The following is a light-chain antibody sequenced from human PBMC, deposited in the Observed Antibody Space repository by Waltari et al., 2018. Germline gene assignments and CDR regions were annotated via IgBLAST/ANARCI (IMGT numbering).Light chain of an antibody. V-gene: IGKV1-5*03. CDR1: QSIGNS. J-gene: IGKJ2*01. CDR2: ESS. CDR3: QQYYTYWSI. Sequence: DIQMTQSPATLSASVGDRVTITCRATQSIGNSLAWYQQKPGKAPRLLIFESSPLGRGVPSRFSGSGSGTHFTLTISDLQRDDFATYYCQQYYTYWSIFGRGTKLEI.